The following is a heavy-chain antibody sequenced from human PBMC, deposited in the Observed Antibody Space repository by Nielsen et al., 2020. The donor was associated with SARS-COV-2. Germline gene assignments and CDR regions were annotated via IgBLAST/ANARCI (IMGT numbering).Heavy chain of an antibody. Sequence: GESLKISCAASGFTFSSYSMNWVRQAPGKGLEWVSSISSSSSYIYYADSVKGRFTISRDNAKNSLYLQMNGLRAEDTAVYYCARDGWGYSGYDFYYYGMDVWGQGTTVTVSS. D-gene: IGHD5-12*01. J-gene: IGHJ6*02. CDR3: ARDGWGYSGYDFYYYGMDV. CDR2: ISSSSSYI. CDR1: GFTFSSYS. V-gene: IGHV3-21*01.